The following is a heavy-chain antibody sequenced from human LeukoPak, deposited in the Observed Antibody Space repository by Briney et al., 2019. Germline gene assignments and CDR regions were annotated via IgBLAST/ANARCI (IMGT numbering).Heavy chain of an antibody. CDR1: GGSVSSGSYY. CDR2: IYYSGTT. Sequence: SETLSLTCTVSGGSVSSGSYYWSWIRQPPGKGLEWIGYIYYSGTTNYNPSLKSRVTISVDTSKNQFSLKLSSVTAADTAVYYCAREYYYESNGHQGYLDYWGQGTLVTVSS. J-gene: IGHJ4*02. V-gene: IGHV4-61*01. D-gene: IGHD3-22*01. CDR3: AREYYYESNGHQGYLDY.